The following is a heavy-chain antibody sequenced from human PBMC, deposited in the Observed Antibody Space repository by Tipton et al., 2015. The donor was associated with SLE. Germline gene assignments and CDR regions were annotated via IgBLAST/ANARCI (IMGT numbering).Heavy chain of an antibody. CDR1: GGFFSCYY. CDR2: INHRGST. V-gene: IGHV4-34*01. CDR3: ASRFTYYDFWSGYPSIVDYFDY. J-gene: IGHJ4*02. D-gene: IGHD3-3*01. Sequence: TLSLTCAVYGGFFSCYYWSWIRQPPGKGLEWLGEINHRGSTNYNPSLKSRVTISVDTSTNQFSLKLSSVTAADTAVYYCASRFTYYDFWSGYPSIVDYFDYWGQGTLVTVSS.